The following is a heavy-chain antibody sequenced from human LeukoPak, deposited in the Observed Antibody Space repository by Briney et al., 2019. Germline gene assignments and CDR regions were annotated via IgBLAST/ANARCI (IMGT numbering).Heavy chain of an antibody. Sequence: GGSLRLSCAASGFTFSSYAMHWVRQAPGKGLEWVPVISYDGSNKYYADSVKGRFTISRDNSKNTLYLQMNSLRAEDTAVYYCARDRDCSGGSCYSTLFDYWGQGTLVTVSS. CDR2: ISYDGSNK. J-gene: IGHJ4*02. V-gene: IGHV3-30-3*01. CDR3: ARDRDCSGGSCYSTLFDY. D-gene: IGHD2-15*01. CDR1: GFTFSSYA.